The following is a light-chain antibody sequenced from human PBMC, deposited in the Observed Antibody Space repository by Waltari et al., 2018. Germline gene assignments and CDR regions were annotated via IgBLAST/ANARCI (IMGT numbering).Light chain of an antibody. Sequence: DIVLTQTPLSSPVTLGQPATLSCRASQSVSSSLAWYQQKPGQAPRLLIYSASNRATGIPARFSGSGSGTDFTLTISNLEPEDFAVYYCQQRSNWPLTFGGGTKVEIK. J-gene: IGKJ4*01. CDR2: SAS. V-gene: IGKV3-11*01. CDR1: QSVSSS. CDR3: QQRSNWPLT.